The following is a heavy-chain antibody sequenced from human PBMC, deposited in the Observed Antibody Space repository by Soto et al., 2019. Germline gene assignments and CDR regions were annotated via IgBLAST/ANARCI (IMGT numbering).Heavy chain of an antibody. D-gene: IGHD3-9*01. J-gene: IGHJ4*02. CDR2: ISGSGGST. V-gene: IGHV3-23*01. CDR1: GFTFSSYA. Sequence: EVQLLESGGGLVQPGGSLRLSCAASGFTFSSYAMSWVRQAPGKGLEWVSAISGSGGSTYYADSVKGRFTISRDNSKNTLYLQMDSLRAEDTAVYYCANKLFTYDILTGYHIDYWGQGTLVTVSS. CDR3: ANKLFTYDILTGYHIDY.